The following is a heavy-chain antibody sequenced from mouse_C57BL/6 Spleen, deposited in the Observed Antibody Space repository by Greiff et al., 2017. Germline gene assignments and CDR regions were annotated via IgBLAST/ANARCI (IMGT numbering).Heavy chain of an antibody. CDR2: FYPGSGSI. Sequence: QVQLQQSGAELVKPGASVKLSCKASGYTFTEYSIHWVKQRSGQGLEWIGWFYPGSGSIKYNEKFKDKATLTADKSSSTVYMELSRLTAEDSAVYCGARHEAPLYFSSYDYAMDYWGQGTSVTVSS. J-gene: IGHJ4*01. CDR1: GYTFTEYS. CDR3: ARHEAPLYFSSYDYAMDY. D-gene: IGHD2-5*01. V-gene: IGHV1-62-2*01.